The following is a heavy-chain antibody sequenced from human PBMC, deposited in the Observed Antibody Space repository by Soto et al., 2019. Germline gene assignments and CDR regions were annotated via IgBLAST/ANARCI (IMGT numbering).Heavy chain of an antibody. D-gene: IGHD2-21*02. J-gene: IGHJ4*02. Sequence: QVQLMQSGAEVKKPGASVKVSCKASGDTFTDYYIHWVRQAPGQGLEWMGTVNPSGGHTTYAQRLLGRVTMTSDTSTSTLYTALTTLTSDETAIYYCARGGHVVVVAAALGYWGQGTLVTVSS. CDR1: GDTFTDYY. CDR2: VNPSGGHT. V-gene: IGHV1-46*01. CDR3: ARGGHVVVVAAALGY.